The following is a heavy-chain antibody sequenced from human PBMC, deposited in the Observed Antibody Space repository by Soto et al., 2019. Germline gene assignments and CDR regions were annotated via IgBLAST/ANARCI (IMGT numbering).Heavy chain of an antibody. D-gene: IGHD2-15*01. Sequence: GGSLRLSCAASGFTFSSYGMHWVRQAPGKGLEWVAVISYDGSNKYYADSVKGRLTISRDNSKNTLYLQMNSLRAEDTAVYYCAKVQKVAATNIEYFQHWGQGTLVTVSS. J-gene: IGHJ1*01. V-gene: IGHV3-30*18. CDR1: GFTFSSYG. CDR2: ISYDGSNK. CDR3: AKVQKVAATNIEYFQH.